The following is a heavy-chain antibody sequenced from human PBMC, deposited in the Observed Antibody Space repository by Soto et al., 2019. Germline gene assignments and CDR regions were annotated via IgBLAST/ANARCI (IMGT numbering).Heavy chain of an antibody. Sequence: GSLRLSCGASGFTVNTYAVTWVRQAPGKGLEWVSVTRGNGGSTYYADSVKGRFTISRDSSKNTLYLQMNSLRTEDTAVYYCAKARYSSSWSDFDYWGQGTPVTVSS. CDR1: GFTVNTYA. J-gene: IGHJ4*02. CDR2: TRGNGGST. D-gene: IGHD6-13*01. CDR3: AKARYSSSWSDFDY. V-gene: IGHV3-23*01.